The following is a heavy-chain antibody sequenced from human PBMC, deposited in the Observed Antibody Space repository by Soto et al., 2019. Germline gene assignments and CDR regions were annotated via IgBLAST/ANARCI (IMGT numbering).Heavy chain of an antibody. J-gene: IGHJ6*02. CDR2: ISYDGSNK. D-gene: IGHD5-12*01. CDR1: GFTFSRYS. CDR3: AKDGYSGYDFPYCGMDV. Sequence: GGALSPSCAASGFTFSRYSIPWGRPAPGQGLEWVAVISYDGSNKYYADSVKGGFTIPRDNSKNTLYLQMNSLRAEDTAVYYCAKDGYSGYDFPYCGMDVWGQGTTVKVSS. V-gene: IGHV3-30*18.